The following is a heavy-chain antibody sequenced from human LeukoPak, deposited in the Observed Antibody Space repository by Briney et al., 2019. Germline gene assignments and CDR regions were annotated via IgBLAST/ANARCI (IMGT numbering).Heavy chain of an antibody. CDR1: GYTFTSYG. J-gene: IGHJ4*02. D-gene: IGHD2-2*01. CDR3: ARAEQYQLLLH. CDR2: ISAYNGNT. V-gene: IGHV1-18*01. Sequence: ASVKVSCKASGYTFTSYGITWVRQAPGQGLEWMGWISAYNGNTNYAQKLQGRVTMTTDTSTSTAYLDLRSLRSDDTAVYYCARAEQYQLLLHWGQGTLVTVSS.